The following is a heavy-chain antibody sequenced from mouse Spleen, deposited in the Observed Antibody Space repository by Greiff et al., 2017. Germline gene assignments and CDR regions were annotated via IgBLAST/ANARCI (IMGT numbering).Heavy chain of an antibody. J-gene: IGHJ3*01. CDR3: ARSGGYDGYLFAY. CDR1: GYTFTSYW. V-gene: IGHV1-50*01. CDR2: IDPSDSYT. Sequence: QVQLQQPGAELVKPGASVKLSCKASGYTFTSYWMQWVKQRPGQGLEWIGEIDPSDSYTNYNQKFKGKATLTVDTSSSTAYMQLSSLTSEDSAVYYCARSGGYDGYLFAYWGQGTLVTVSA. D-gene: IGHD2-3*01.